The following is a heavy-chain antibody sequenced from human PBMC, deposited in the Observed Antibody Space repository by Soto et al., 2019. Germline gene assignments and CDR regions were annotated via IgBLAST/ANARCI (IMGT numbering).Heavy chain of an antibody. D-gene: IGHD3-10*01. J-gene: IGHJ6*02. CDR3: ANSRVMVRGVHYYYYGMDV. V-gene: IGHV3-23*01. CDR1: GFTFSSYA. CDR2: ISGSGGST. Sequence: GGSLRLSCAASGFTFSSYAMSWVRQAPGKGLEWVSAISGSGGSTYYADSVKGRFTISRDNSKNTLYLKMNSLRAKDTAVYYCANSRVMVRGVHYYYYGMDVWGQGTTVTVSS.